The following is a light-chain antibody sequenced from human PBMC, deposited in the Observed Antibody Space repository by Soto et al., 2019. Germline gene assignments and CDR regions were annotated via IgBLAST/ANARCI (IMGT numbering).Light chain of an antibody. V-gene: IGKV3-11*01. CDR3: QQRSNWPWT. J-gene: IGKJ1*01. CDR1: QSVSRY. Sequence: EIVLTQSPATLSLSLGERATLSCRASQSVSRYLAWYQQKPGQAPRLLIYDDLKRATGIPGRFSGSGSGTDFTLTISSLEPEDCAVYYCQQRSNWPWTFGQGTKVEIK. CDR2: DDL.